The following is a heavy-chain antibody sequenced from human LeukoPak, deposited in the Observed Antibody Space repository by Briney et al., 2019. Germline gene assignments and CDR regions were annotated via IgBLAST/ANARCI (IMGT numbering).Heavy chain of an antibody. CDR2: IIPIFGTA. J-gene: IGHJ6*03. CDR1: GYTFTSYY. D-gene: IGHD2-15*01. Sequence: ASVKVSCKASGYTFTSYYMHWVRQAPGQGLEWMGGIIPIFGTANYAQKFQGRVTITADKSTSTAYMELSSLRSEDTAVYYCARAGDCSGGSCYVAYYYYYMDAWGKGTTVTVSS. CDR3: ARAGDCSGGSCYVAYYYYYMDA. V-gene: IGHV1-69*06.